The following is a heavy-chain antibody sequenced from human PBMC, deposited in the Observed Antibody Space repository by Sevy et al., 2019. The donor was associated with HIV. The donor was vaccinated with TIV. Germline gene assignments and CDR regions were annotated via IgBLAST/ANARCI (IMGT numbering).Heavy chain of an antibody. CDR3: TKDQGDFWSGYHTNWFDP. CDR1: GFTFNNYA. V-gene: IGHV3-23*01. CDR2: ISGTGVNT. Sequence: GGSLRLSCAASGFTFNNYAMSWVHQAPGKGLEWVSTISGTGVNTYYADSVKGRFTISRDNSKNTLYLQMNSLRAEDTAVYYCTKDQGDFWSGYHTNWFDPWGQGTLVTVSS. J-gene: IGHJ5*02. D-gene: IGHD3-3*01.